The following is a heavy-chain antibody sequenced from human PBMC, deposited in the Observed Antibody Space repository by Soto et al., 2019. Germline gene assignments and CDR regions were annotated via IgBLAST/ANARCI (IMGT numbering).Heavy chain of an antibody. V-gene: IGHV3-30*03. J-gene: IGHJ4*02. CDR2: ISYDGSNK. CDR3: ASGYYDSSGYSGSD. Sequence: GGSLRLSCAASGFTFNSYGIHWVRQAPGKGLEWVAVISYDGSNKYYADSVKGRFTISRDNSKNTLYLQMNSLRAEDTAVYYCASGYYDSSGYSGSDWGQGTLVTVSS. D-gene: IGHD3-22*01. CDR1: GFTFNSYG.